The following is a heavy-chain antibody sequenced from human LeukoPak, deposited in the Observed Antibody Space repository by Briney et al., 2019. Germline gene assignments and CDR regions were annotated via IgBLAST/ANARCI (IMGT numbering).Heavy chain of an antibody. D-gene: IGHD3-22*01. CDR2: IRYDGSTK. CDR3: AKGGYSYDSSGHNYLHY. Sequence: PGGSLRLSCAASGFTFSTYEMNWVRQAPGKGLEWVTFIRYDGSTKYYTDSVKGRFTISRDNYKNTLYLQMNSLRDEDTVVYYCAKGGYSYDSSGHNYLHYWGQGTLVTVSS. V-gene: IGHV3-30*02. CDR1: GFTFSTYE. J-gene: IGHJ4*02.